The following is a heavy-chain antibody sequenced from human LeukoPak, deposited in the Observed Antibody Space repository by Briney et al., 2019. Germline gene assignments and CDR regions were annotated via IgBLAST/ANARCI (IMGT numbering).Heavy chain of an antibody. CDR2: IYYSGST. D-gene: IGHD3-10*01. Sequence: PSETLSLTCTVSGGSISSYYWSWIRQPPGKGLEWIGYIYYSGSTNYNPSLKSRVTISVDTSKNQFSLKLSSVTAADTAVYYCAREPYYYGPGSYSWGYYGMDVWGKGTTVTVSS. J-gene: IGHJ6*04. V-gene: IGHV4-59*01. CDR3: AREPYYYGPGSYSWGYYGMDV. CDR1: GGSISSYY.